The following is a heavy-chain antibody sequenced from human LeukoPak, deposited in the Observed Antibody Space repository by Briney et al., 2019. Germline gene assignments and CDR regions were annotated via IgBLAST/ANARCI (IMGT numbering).Heavy chain of an antibody. V-gene: IGHV4-59*01. CDR2: IYDSEST. J-gene: IGHJ3*02. CDR3: ARDLYDSSGFDAFDI. CDR1: GGSISSYY. Sequence: PSETLSLTCTVSGGSISSYYWSWIRQPPGKGLEWIGYIYDSESTNYNPSLKSRVTISVDTSKNQFSLKLSSVTAADTAVYYCARDLYDSSGFDAFDIWGQGTMVTVSS. D-gene: IGHD3-22*01.